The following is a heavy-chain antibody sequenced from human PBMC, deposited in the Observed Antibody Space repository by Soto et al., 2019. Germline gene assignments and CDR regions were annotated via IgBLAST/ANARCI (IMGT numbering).Heavy chain of an antibody. CDR2: IYYSGST. V-gene: IGHV4-31*03. CDR1: GASISSGGHY. D-gene: IGHD5-18*01. Sequence: QVHLQETGPGLVKPSQTLSPTCNVSGASISSGGHYWSRIRQHPGKGNERIGYIYYSGSTYYNPNLKCRLTISVGPSQTNVSPKLSSDTAADTALYDCARAPFCSNTYGYWGAFDYWYHGTLVTVCS. CDR3: ARAPFCSNTYGYWGAFDY. J-gene: IGHJ4*01.